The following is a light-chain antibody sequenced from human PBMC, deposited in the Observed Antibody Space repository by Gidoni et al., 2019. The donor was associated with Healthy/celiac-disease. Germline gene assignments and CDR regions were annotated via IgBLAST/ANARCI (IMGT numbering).Light chain of an antibody. CDR2: DVS. J-gene: IGLJ3*02. Sequence: QSALTQPASVSGSPGQSITISCTGTSSDVGGYHYVSWYQQHPGKAPKLMIYDVSNRPSGVSNRVSGSKSGNTASLTISGLQAEDVADYYCSSYTSSSTRVFGGGTKLTVL. CDR3: SSYTSSSTRV. CDR1: SSDVGGYHY. V-gene: IGLV2-14*01.